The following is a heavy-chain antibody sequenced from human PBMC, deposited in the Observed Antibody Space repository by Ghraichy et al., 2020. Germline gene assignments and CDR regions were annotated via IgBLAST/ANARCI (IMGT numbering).Heavy chain of an antibody. V-gene: IGHV4-39*01. J-gene: IGHJ5*02. CDR2: IYYSGST. D-gene: IGHD1-1*01. Sequence: TLSLTCTVSGGSISSSSYYWGWIRQPPGKGLEWIGSIYYSGSTYYNPSLKSRVTISVDTSKNQFSLKLSSVTAADTAVYYCASGRTGALDPWGQGTLVTVSS. CDR1: GGSISSSSYY. CDR3: ASGRTGALDP.